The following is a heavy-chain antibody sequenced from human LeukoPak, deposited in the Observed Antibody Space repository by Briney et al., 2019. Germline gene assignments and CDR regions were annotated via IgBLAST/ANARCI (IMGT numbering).Heavy chain of an antibody. V-gene: IGHV1-18*04. Sequence: GESLKISCKGSGYSFTSYWIGWVRQAPGQGLEWMGWISAYNGNTNYAQKLQGRVTMTTDTSTSTAYMELRSLRSDDTAVYYCARDRSKYKISPDLDYWGQGTLVTVSS. CDR1: GYSFTSYW. CDR3: ARDRSKYKISPDLDY. J-gene: IGHJ4*02. CDR2: ISAYNGNT. D-gene: IGHD1-14*01.